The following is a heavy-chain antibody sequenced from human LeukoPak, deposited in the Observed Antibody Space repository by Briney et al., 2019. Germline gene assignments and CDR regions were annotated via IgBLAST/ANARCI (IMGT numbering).Heavy chain of an antibody. J-gene: IGHJ6*02. CDR2: IFYSGST. Sequence: SETLSLTCTLSGGSISNSYWSWIRQPPGKGLERIGYIFYSGSTNYNPSLKSRVTMSVATSKKQFSLKLSSVTASDMAVYYCARHTLVQLPPGFYVDMDYWGQGTTVTVSS. CDR3: ARHTLVQLPPGFYVDMDY. CDR1: GGSISNSY. V-gene: IGHV4-59*08. D-gene: IGHD2-15*01.